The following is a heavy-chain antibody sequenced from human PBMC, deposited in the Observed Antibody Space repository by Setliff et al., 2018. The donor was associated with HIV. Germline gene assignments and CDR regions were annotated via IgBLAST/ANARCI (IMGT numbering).Heavy chain of an antibody. CDR3: ARERDFYYDNSGYSFDY. J-gene: IGHJ4*02. V-gene: IGHV4-61*02. Sequence: PSETLSLTCNVSGGSISSGSYYWSWIRQPAGKGLEWIGRIYTSGSTNYNPSLKSRVAISLDTSKNQFSLNLRSVTAADTAVYYCARERDFYYDNSGYSFDYWGQGTLVTVSS. D-gene: IGHD3-22*01. CDR2: IYTSGST. CDR1: GGSISSGSYY.